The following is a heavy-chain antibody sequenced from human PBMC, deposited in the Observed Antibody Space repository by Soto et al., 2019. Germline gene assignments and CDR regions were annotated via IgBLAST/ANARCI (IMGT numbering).Heavy chain of an antibody. D-gene: IGHD3-3*01. V-gene: IGHV4-39*01. CDR3: ARQPRLSEWSLNAIDI. CDR2: IYYSGST. CDR1: GDSVSSSHYC. Sequence: SSETLSLTCSVSGDSVSSSHYCWGWVRQPPGKGLEWIGTIYYSGSTYYSPSLKSRVTMSVGTPKNQFSLKLSSVTAADTAVYYCARQPRLSEWSLNAIDIWGQGTMVTVSS. J-gene: IGHJ3*02.